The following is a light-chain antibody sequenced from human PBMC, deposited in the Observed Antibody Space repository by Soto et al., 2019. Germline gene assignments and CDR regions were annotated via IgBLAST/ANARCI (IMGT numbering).Light chain of an antibody. CDR3: SSYTSTNTYV. CDR2: EVT. J-gene: IGLJ1*01. CDR1: NSDVGAYNY. Sequence: QSALTQPASVSGSPGQSLTISCSGSNSDVGAYNYVSWYQQPPGKAPQLILYEVTTRPSGVSLRFSGSKSGNTASLTISGLQTEDEADYYCSSYTSTNTYVFGTGTKVTVL. V-gene: IGLV2-14*01.